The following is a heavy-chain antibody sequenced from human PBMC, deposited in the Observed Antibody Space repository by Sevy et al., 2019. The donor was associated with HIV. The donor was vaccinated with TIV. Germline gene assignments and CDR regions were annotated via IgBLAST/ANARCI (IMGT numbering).Heavy chain of an antibody. D-gene: IGHD1-26*01. V-gene: IGHV1-18*01. Sequence: ASVKVSCKASGYTFSNYGISWVRQAPGQGLEWMGWFGAYNGNTKIAEKLQGRVTMTTDTSTSTAYMELRSLRSDDTAVYYCARCLGGLRPWEYNWFDPWGQGTLVTVSS. CDR1: GYTFSNYG. CDR2: FGAYNGNT. CDR3: ARCLGGLRPWEYNWFDP. J-gene: IGHJ5*02.